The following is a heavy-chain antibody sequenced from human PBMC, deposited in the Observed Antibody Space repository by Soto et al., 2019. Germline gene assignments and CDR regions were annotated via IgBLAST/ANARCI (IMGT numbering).Heavy chain of an antibody. CDR2: INSGSTTI. CDR1: GLIFSSYS. D-gene: IGHD3-10*02. V-gene: IGHV3-48*01. Sequence: GGSLSLSCAASGLIFSSYSLMWVRQAPGKGLEWVSYINSGSTTIYYADSVKGRFNVSRDNAKHSLYLQMNSLRAEDTAVYYCARDMSGDYYYYMDVWGKGTTVTVSS. J-gene: IGHJ6*03. CDR3: ARDMSGDYYYYMDV.